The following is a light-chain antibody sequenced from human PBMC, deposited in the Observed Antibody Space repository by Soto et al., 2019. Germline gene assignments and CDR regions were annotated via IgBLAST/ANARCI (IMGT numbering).Light chain of an antibody. Sequence: QSVLTQPPSASGTPGPRVTISCAGSSSNIGSNYVYWYQQRPGTAPKLLIYSNNQRPSGVADRLSGSKSGTSASPAISGLRSEDEADDYCAAWDDSLSGPVFGGGTKLTGL. J-gene: IGLJ3*02. CDR2: SNN. CDR1: SSNIGSNY. V-gene: IGLV1-47*02. CDR3: AAWDDSLSGPV.